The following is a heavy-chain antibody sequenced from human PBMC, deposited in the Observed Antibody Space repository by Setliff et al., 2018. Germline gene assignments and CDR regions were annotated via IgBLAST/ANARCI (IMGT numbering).Heavy chain of an antibody. CDR3: AGEKGGVDKYYYGMDV. CDR2: INAGNGNT. V-gene: IGHV1-3*01. Sequence: GASVKVSCKASGYTFTSYAMHWVRQAPGQRLEWMGWINAGNGNTKYSQKFQGRATITRDTSASTAYMELSSLRSEDTAVYYCAGEKGGVDKYYYGMDVWGQGTTVTVSS. D-gene: IGHD1-26*01. CDR1: GYTFTSYA. J-gene: IGHJ6*02.